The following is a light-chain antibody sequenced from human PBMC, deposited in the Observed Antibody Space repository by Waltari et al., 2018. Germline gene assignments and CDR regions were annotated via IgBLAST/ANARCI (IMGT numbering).Light chain of an antibody. J-gene: IGLJ2*01. CDR2: QNN. CDR1: KLANKN. Sequence: SYDLTQPPSVSVSHGQTASITCSGDKLANKNVCWYQQKPGQSPVLVIYQNNKRPSGIPERFSASNSGSTATLTMSGVQSTDEADYYCQALDRRTVEVVFGGGTRLAVL. CDR3: QALDRRTVEVV. V-gene: IGLV3-1*01.